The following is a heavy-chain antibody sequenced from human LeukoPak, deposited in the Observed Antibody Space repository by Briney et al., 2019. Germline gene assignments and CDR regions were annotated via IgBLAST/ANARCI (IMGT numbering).Heavy chain of an antibody. CDR2: SYYSAST. J-gene: IGHJ4*02. D-gene: IGHD3-22*01. CDR1: GVSISSGGYY. Sequence: SQTLPLTCTVSGVSISSGGYYWGCIRQHPGKGLEWIGYSYYSASTYYNPSLRSRVTMSVDTSKYQFYLKLSSVTAADTAVYYCARGFYSSGYFDYWGQGTLVTVSS. CDR3: ARGFYSSGYFDY. V-gene: IGHV4-31*03.